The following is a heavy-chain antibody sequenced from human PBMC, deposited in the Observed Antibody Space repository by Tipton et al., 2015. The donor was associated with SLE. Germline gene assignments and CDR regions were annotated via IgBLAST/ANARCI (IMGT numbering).Heavy chain of an antibody. CDR3: AKTYCGGDCYPFGY. Sequence: GSLRLSCAASGFTLSSYGMHWVRQAPGKGLEWVAFIRYDGSNKYYADSVKGRFTISRDNSKNTLYLQRNSLRAEDTAVYYCAKTYCGGDCYPFGYWGQGTLVTVSS. J-gene: IGHJ4*02. D-gene: IGHD2-21*02. V-gene: IGHV3-30*02. CDR2: IRYDGSNK. CDR1: GFTLSSYG.